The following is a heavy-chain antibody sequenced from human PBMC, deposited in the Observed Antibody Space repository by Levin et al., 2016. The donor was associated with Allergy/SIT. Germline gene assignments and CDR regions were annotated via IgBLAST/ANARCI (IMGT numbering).Heavy chain of an antibody. D-gene: IGHD4-17*01. J-gene: IGHJ4*02. CDR3: ARDRGRYGDPSPFDY. V-gene: IGHV1-69*10. Sequence: SVKVSCKASGGTFSSYAISWVRQAPGQGLEWMGGIIPIFGIANYAQKFQGRVTITADKSTSTAYMELSSLRSEDTAVYYCARDRGRYGDPSPFDYWGQGTLVTVSS. CDR2: IIPIFGIA. CDR1: GGTFSSYA.